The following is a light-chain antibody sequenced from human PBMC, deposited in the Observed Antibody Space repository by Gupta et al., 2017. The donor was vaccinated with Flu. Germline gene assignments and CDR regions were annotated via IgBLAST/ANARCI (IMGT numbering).Light chain of an antibody. CDR2: AAS. CDR3: QQSYSTLIP. CDR1: QSISSY. V-gene: IGKV1-39*01. Sequence: DIQMTQSPSSLSASVGDRVTITCRASQSISSYLNWYQQKPGKPPKLLIYAASSWQSGVPSRFSGSGSGTDFTLTISSRQPEDFATYYCQQSYSTLIPFGQGTRLEIK. J-gene: IGKJ5*01.